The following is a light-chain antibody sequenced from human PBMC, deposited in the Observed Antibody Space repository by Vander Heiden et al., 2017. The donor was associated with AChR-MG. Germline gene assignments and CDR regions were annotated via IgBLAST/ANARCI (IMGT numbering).Light chain of an antibody. J-gene: IGKJ1*01. CDR2: NAS. CDR3: QQYNSYPPRA. Sequence: DIQMTQSPSTLSASVGERVTITCRASQSISSWLAWYQQKPGKAPKLLIYNASSLESGVPSRFSGSGSGTEFTLTISSLQPDDFATYYCQQYNSYPPRAFGQGTKVEIK. V-gene: IGKV1-5*03. CDR1: QSISSW.